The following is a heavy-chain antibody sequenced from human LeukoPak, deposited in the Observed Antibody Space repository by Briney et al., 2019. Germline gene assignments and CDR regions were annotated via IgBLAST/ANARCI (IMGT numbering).Heavy chain of an antibody. CDR2: IYYSGTT. D-gene: IGHD6-19*01. V-gene: IGHV4-39*07. CDR1: GGSISDRSFY. Sequence: PSEALSLTCIVSGGSISDRSFYWGWIRQPPGKDLEWIGNIYYSGTTHYNPSLKSRVTISIDTSTNQFSLKLSSVTAADTAVYYCTKGPQPVAGYYFDSWGQGTLVTVSS. CDR3: TKGPQPVAGYYFDS. J-gene: IGHJ4*02.